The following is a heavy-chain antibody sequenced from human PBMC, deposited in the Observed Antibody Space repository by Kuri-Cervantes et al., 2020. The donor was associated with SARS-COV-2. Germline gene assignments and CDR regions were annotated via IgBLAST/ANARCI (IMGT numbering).Heavy chain of an antibody. Sequence: ASVKVSCKASGYTFTSYCISWARQAPGQGLEWMGSISAYNGNTNYAQKLQGRVTMTTYTSTSKAYMELRSLRSDDTAVYYCARGPFSSGWFDYWGQGTLVTVSS. D-gene: IGHD6-19*01. V-gene: IGHV1-18*01. CDR1: GYTFTSYC. CDR3: ARGPFSSGWFDY. J-gene: IGHJ4*02. CDR2: ISAYNGNT.